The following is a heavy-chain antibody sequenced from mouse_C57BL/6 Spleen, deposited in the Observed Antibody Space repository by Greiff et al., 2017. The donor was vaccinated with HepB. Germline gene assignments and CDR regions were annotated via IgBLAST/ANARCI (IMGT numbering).Heavy chain of an antibody. CDR3: ARKGVTTIDY. D-gene: IGHD2-2*01. Sequence: VQLQQSGAELVMPGASVKLSCKASGYTFTSYWMHWVKQRPGQGLEWIGEIDPSDSYTNYNQKFKGKSTLTVDKSSSTAYMQLSSLTSEDSAVYYCARKGVTTIDYWGQGTTLTVSS. CDR1: GYTFTSYW. CDR2: IDPSDSYT. J-gene: IGHJ2*01. V-gene: IGHV1-69*01.